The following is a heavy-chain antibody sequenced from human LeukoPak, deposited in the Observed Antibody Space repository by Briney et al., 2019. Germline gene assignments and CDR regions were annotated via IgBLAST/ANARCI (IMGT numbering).Heavy chain of an antibody. CDR2: IYYSGTT. J-gene: IGHJ4*02. Sequence: SETLSLTCTVSGGSISSYYWSWIRQPPGKGLEWIGNIYYSGTTYYNPSLKSRVTISVDTSKNQFSLKLSSVTAADTAVYFCARVDYYDSSGYHPYFDYWGQGTLVTVSS. V-gene: IGHV4-59*04. CDR1: GGSISSYY. D-gene: IGHD3-22*01. CDR3: ARVDYYDSSGYHPYFDY.